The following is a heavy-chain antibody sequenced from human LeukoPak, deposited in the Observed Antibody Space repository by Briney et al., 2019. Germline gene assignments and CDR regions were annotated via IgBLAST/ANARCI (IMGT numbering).Heavy chain of an antibody. CDR3: AIDTTGTPGDGDY. Sequence: PSETLSLTCAVYGGSFSGYYWSWIRQPPGKGLEWIGEINHSGSTNYNPSLKSRVTISVDTSKNQFSLKLSSVTAADTAVYYCAIDTTGTPGDGDYWGQGTLVTVSS. J-gene: IGHJ4*02. V-gene: IGHV4-34*01. D-gene: IGHD1-1*01. CDR2: INHSGST. CDR1: GGSFSGYY.